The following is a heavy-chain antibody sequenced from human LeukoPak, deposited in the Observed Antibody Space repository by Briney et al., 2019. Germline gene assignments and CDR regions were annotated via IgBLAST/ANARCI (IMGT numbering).Heavy chain of an antibody. CDR2: IIPIFGTA. D-gene: IGHD3-22*01. V-gene: IGHV1-69*06. Sequence: SVKVSCKASGGTFSSYAISWVRQAPGQGLEWMGGIIPIFGTANYAQKFQGRVTITAGKSTSTAYMELSSLRSEDTAVYYCARDLLYDSSGYYAFDIRGQGTMVTVSS. CDR3: ARDLLYDSSGYYAFDI. J-gene: IGHJ3*02. CDR1: GGTFSSYA.